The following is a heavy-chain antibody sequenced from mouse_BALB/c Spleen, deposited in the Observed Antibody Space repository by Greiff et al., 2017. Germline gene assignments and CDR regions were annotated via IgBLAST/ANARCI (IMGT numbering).Heavy chain of an antibody. CDR1: GFTFTSYW. J-gene: IGHJ3*01. Sequence: QVQLLQSGAELAKPGASVKMSCKASGFTFTSYWMHWVKQRPGQGLEWIGYINPSTGYTEYNQKFKDKATLTADKSSSTAYMQLSSLTSEDSAVYYCARYSLLRRAWFAYWGQGTLVTVSA. V-gene: IGHV1-7*01. D-gene: IGHD1-2*01. CDR3: ARYSLLRRAWFAY. CDR2: INPSTGYT.